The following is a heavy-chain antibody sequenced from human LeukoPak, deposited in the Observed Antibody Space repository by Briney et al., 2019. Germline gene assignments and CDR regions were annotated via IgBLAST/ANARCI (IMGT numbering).Heavy chain of an antibody. J-gene: IGHJ4*02. CDR3: ARGPRRDGYNNC. CDR1: GGTFSSYA. D-gene: IGHD5-24*01. V-gene: IGHV1-69*04. CDR2: IIPILGIA. Sequence: ASVKVSCKASGGTFSSYAISWVRQAPGQGLEWMGRIIPILGIANYAQKFQGRVTITADKSTSTAYMELSSLRSEDTAVYYCARGPRRDGYNNCWGQGTLVTVPS.